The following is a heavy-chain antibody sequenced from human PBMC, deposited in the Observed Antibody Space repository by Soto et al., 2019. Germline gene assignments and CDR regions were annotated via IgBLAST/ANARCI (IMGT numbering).Heavy chain of an antibody. V-gene: IGHV3-15*01. D-gene: IGHD6-19*01. J-gene: IGHJ4*02. Sequence: GGSLRLSCAASGFTFSNAWMSWVRQAPGKGLEWVGRIKSKSDGGTTDYAAPVKGRFTITRDDSKNTLYLQMNRLKTEDTAVYYCTTDVLLGGWYYFDYWGQGTLVTVSS. CDR3: TTDVLLGGWYYFDY. CDR1: GFTFSNAW. CDR2: IKSKSDGGTT.